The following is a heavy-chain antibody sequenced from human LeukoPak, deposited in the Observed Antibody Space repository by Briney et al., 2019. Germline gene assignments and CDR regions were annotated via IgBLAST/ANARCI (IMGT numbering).Heavy chain of an antibody. J-gene: IGHJ4*02. D-gene: IGHD6-19*01. CDR2: IVVGSGNT. V-gene: IGHV1-58*01. CDR1: GFTFTSSA. Sequence: SVKVSCKASGFTFTSSAVQWVRQARGQRLEWIGWIVVGSGNTNYAQKFQERVTITRDMSTSTAYMEVSSLRSEDTTVYYCARAPRSGWYWDYWGQGTLVTVSS. CDR3: ARAPRSGWYWDY.